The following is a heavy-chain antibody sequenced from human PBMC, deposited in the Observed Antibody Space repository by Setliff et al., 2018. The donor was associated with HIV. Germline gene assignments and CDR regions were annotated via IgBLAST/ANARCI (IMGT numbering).Heavy chain of an antibody. J-gene: IGHJ5*01. CDR3: ARTTYSGSYFNDS. CDR2: IHFSGST. Sequence: SETLSLTCTVSGGSISSSSNYWGWIRQPPGKGLEWIGNIHFSGSTYYNPSLKSRVTVSVDPSKNQFSLKLSSVTAADTAVYYCARTTYSGSYFNDSWGQGTLVTVSS. D-gene: IGHD1-26*01. V-gene: IGHV4-39*01. CDR1: GGSISSSSNY.